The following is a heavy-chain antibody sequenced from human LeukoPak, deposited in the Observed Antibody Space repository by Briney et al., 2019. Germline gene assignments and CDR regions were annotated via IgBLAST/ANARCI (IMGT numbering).Heavy chain of an antibody. J-gene: IGHJ4*02. CDR2: INHSGST. V-gene: IGHV4-34*01. CDR1: GGSFSGHY. CDR3: ASRIRYSSDLDY. Sequence: SETLSLTCAVYGGSFSGHYWTWIRQPPGKGLEWIGEINHSGSTNYNPSRKRRLTISVDTSKHQFFLKLSSVTAADTAVYYCASRIRYSSDLDYWGQGTLVTVSS. D-gene: IGHD6-25*01.